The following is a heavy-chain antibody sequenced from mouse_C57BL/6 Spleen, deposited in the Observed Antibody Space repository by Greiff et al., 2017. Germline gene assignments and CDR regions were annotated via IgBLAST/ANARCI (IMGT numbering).Heavy chain of an antibody. V-gene: IGHV5-6*02. J-gene: IGHJ4*01. D-gene: IGHD1-1*01. CDR1: GFTFSSYG. Sequence: EVKLVESGGDLVKPGGSLKLSCAASGFTFSSYGLSWVRQTPDKRLEWVAIISSGGSYTYYPDSVKGRFTISRDNAKNTLYLQMSSLTSEDTAMYYCARHGSFITTVVEAMDYWGQGTSVTVSS. CDR3: ARHGSFITTVVEAMDY. CDR2: ISSGGSYT.